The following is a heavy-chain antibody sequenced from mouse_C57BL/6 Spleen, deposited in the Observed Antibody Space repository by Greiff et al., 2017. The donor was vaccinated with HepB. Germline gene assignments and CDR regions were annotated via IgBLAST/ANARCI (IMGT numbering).Heavy chain of an antibody. CDR3: ARHGSPGFPYYFDY. J-gene: IGHJ2*01. CDR1: GFTFSSYT. V-gene: IGHV5-9*01. Sequence: EVKLMESGGGLVKPGGSLKLSCAASGFTFSSYTMSWVRQTPEKRLEWVATISGGGGNTYYPDSVKGRFTISRDNAKHTLYLQMSSLRSEDTALYYCARHGSPGFPYYFDYWGQGTTLTVSS. CDR2: ISGGGGNT.